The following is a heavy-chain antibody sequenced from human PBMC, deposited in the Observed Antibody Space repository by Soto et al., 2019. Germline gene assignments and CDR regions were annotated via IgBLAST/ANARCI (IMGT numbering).Heavy chain of an antibody. Sequence: EVQLLESGGGLVQRGGSLRLSCAASGFTFSSHVMSWVRQAPGKGLECVSSISASGDDTFYADSAKGRFTISRDNSKNTLYLEIHSRRAEDTAEYYCARDRVRVILVVLTDQPSAFHFWGQGTRVTV. J-gene: IGHJ4*02. CDR3: ARDRVRVILVVLTDQPSAFHF. CDR2: ISASGDDT. CDR1: GFTFSSHV. D-gene: IGHD3-22*01. V-gene: IGHV3-23*01.